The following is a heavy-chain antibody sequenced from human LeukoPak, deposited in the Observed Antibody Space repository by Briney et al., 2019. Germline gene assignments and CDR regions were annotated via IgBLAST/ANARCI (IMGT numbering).Heavy chain of an antibody. CDR3: ARDYYDSSGYYSY. V-gene: IGHV4-39*07. D-gene: IGHD3-22*01. J-gene: IGHJ4*02. Sequence: SVTLSLTCTVSGGSISSSSYYRGWIRQPPGKGLEWIGSIYYSGSTYYNPSLKSRVTISVDTSKNQFSLKLSSVTAADTAVYYCARDYYDSSGYYSYWGQGTLVTVSS. CDR2: IYYSGST. CDR1: GGSISSSSYY.